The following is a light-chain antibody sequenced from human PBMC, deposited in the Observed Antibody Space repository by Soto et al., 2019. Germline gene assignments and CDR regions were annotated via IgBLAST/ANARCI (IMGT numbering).Light chain of an antibody. J-gene: IGKJ4*02. V-gene: IGKV3-20*01. CDR1: QSVSHHY. CDR3: HPSRRLGM. CDR2: GAS. Sequence: TELTQSPATLSRAREERATRSSRHSQSVSHHYLAWYQQTPGQAPRLLIYGASNRATGIQDTASGRGSRTHFTLETTRLTPQDLALSYCHPSRRLGMFGGGTRVDIK.